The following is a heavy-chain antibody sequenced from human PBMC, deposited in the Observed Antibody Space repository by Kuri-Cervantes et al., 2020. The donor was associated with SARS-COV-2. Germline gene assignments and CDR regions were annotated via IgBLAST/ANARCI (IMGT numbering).Heavy chain of an antibody. CDR1: GYFLAESS. CDR3: ARVPGIYSYGPPHFDY. J-gene: IGHJ4*02. V-gene: IGHV1-24*01. D-gene: IGHD5-18*01. CDR2: FDPDDAET. Sequence: ASVKVSCKVSGYFLAESSIHWVRQAPGKGLEWMGRFDPDDAETNYAQDFRGRVTMTEDTSTDTAYMELSSLRSEDTAVYYCARVPGIYSYGPPHFDYWGQGTLVTVSS.